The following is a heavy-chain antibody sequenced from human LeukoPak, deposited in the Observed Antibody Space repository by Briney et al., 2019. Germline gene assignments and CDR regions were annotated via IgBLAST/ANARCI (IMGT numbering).Heavy chain of an antibody. CDR2: IYYSGGT. J-gene: IGHJ3*02. CDR3: ARDRGYSYGYSALDI. V-gene: IGHV4-31*03. CDR1: GGSISSSSYY. D-gene: IGHD5-18*01. Sequence: ASETLSLTCTVSGGSISSSSYYWGWIRQHPGKGLEWIGYIYYSGGTYYNPSLKSRVTISVDTSKNQFSLKLSSVTAADTAVYYCARDRGYSYGYSALDIWGQGTMVTVSS.